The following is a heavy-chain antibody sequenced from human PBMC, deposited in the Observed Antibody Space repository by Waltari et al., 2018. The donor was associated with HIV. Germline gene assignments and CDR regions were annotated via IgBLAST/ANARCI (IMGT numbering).Heavy chain of an antibody. V-gene: IGHV4-39*01. J-gene: IGHJ4*02. CDR2: IYYSGST. Sequence: QLQLQESGPGLVKPSETLSLTCTVSGGSISSSSYYWGWIRQPPGKGLEWIGSIYYSGSTDYNRSLKSRVTGSVDKSKNQFSLKLSSVTAADTAVYYCASNAIFGVVITYYLDYWGQGTLVTVSS. CDR1: GGSISSSSYY. D-gene: IGHD3-3*01. CDR3: ASNAIFGVVITYYLDY.